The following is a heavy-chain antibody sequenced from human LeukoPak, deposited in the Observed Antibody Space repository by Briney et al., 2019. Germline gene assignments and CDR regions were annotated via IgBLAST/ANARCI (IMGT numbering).Heavy chain of an antibody. J-gene: IGHJ4*02. CDR3: ARDSDTSSSFGY. CDR1: GYTXTSYY. CDR2: TNPSGGST. D-gene: IGHD6-6*01. Sequence: ASVKVSCKASGYTXTSYYLHWVRQAPGQGLEWMGITNPSGGSTSYAQKFQGRVTMTRDTSTTTVYMELSSLRSEDTALYYCARDSDTSSSFGYWGQGTLVTVSS. V-gene: IGHV1-46*01.